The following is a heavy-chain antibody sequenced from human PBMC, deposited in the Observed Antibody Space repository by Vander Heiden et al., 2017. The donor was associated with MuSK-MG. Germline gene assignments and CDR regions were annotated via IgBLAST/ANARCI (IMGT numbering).Heavy chain of an antibody. D-gene: IGHD4-17*01. CDR3: ARGTTVTTSWGY. V-gene: IGHV1-69*06. Sequence: QVQLVQSGAEVKKPGSSVKVSCKASGGTFRNYAINWVRQAPGQGLEWMGGINPIVGTANYAQKFQDRVTITADKSTSTAYMELSSLRSEDTAVYYCARGTTVTTSWGYWCQGTLVTVSS. J-gene: IGHJ4*02. CDR1: GGTFRNYA. CDR2: INPIVGTA.